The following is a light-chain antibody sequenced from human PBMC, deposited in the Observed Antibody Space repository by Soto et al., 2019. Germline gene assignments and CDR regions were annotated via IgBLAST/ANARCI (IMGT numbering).Light chain of an antibody. CDR1: SSDVGGYNY. V-gene: IGLV2-11*01. CDR2: DVS. J-gene: IGLJ2*01. CDR3: CSYAGSYVV. Sequence: QSALTQPRSVSGSPGQSVTISCTGTSSDVGGYNYVSWYQQHPGKAPKLMIYDVSKRPSGVPDRFSGSTSGNTASLTISGLQAEDEAAYCGCSYAGSYVVFGGGTKLTVL.